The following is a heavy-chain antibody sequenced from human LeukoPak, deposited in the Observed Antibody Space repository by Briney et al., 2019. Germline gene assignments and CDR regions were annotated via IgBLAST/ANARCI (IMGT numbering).Heavy chain of an antibody. J-gene: IGHJ5*02. Sequence: SGPTLVKPTETLTLTCTVSGFSLSNAKLGVSWIRQPPGKALEWLAHIFSNYATSYTTSLKSRLTISKDTSKRQVVLTMTNMDPVDTATYYCARIGLSGQDWFDPWGQGTLVTVSS. CDR3: ARIGLSGQDWFDP. CDR2: IFSNYAT. CDR1: GFSLSNAKLG. D-gene: IGHD2-15*01. V-gene: IGHV2-26*01.